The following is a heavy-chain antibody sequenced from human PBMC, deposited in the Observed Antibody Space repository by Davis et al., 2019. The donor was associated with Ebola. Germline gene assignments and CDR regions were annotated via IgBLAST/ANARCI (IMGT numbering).Heavy chain of an antibody. CDR2: ISGSGGRT. CDR3: AKSGLSFGVVKYHYGMDV. CDR1: VITFSSYG. J-gene: IGHJ6*04. Sequence: GESLKISCADSVITFSSYGMSWVRQAPGKGLEWVSGISGSGGRTYYADSVKGRFTISRDNSKNTLYLQMGSLRAEDMAVYYCAKSGLSFGVVKYHYGMDVWGKGTTVTVSS. V-gene: IGHV3-23*01. D-gene: IGHD3-3*01.